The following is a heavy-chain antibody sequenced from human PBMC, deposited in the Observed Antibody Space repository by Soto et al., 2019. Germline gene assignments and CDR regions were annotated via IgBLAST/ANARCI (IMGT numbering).Heavy chain of an antibody. Sequence: SEPLSLTCTVSGGSISSSSYYWGWIRQPPGKGLEWIGSIYYSGSTYYNPSLKSRVTISVDTSKNQFSLKLSPVTAADTAVYYSASAGANGRASEYWGQVTVVT. CDR1: GGSISSSSYY. D-gene: IGHD2-8*02. V-gene: IGHV4-39*01. J-gene: IGHJ4*02. CDR3: ASAGANGRASEY. CDR2: IYYSGST.